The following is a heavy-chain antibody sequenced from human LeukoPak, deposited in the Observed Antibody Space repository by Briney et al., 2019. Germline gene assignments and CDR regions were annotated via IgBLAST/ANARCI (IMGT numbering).Heavy chain of an antibody. J-gene: IGHJ6*02. D-gene: IGHD6-19*01. CDR2: IKQDGSEK. V-gene: IGHV3-7*03. CDR3: AKEGSSGWAHYYYYGMDV. CDR1: GLTLSNYW. Sequence: GGSLRLSCTASGLTLSNYWMIWVRQAPGKGLEWVANIKQDGSEKYYVDSVKGRFTISRDNAKNSLYLQMNSLRAEDTAVYYCAKEGSSGWAHYYYYGMDVWGQGTTVTVSS.